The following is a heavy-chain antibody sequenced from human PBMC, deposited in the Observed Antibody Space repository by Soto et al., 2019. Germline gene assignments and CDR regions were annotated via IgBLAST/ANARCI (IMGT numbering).Heavy chain of an antibody. CDR3: ARHRTAAAGLYYYYYMDV. J-gene: IGHJ6*03. CDR2: IYPGDSDT. Sequence: GESLKISCKGSGYSFTSYWIGWVRQMPGKGLEWMGIIYPGDSDTRYSPSFQGQVTISADKSISTAYLQWSSLKASDTAMYYCARHRTAAAGLYYYYYMDVWGKGTTVTVSS. V-gene: IGHV5-51*01. D-gene: IGHD6-13*01. CDR1: GYSFTSYW.